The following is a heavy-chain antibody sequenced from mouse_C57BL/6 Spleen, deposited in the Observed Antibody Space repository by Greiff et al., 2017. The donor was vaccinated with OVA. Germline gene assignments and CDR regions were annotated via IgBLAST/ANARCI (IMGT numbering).Heavy chain of an antibody. Sequence: QVQLQQPGAELVRPGTSVKLSCKASGYTFTSYWMHWVKQRPGQGLEWIGVIDPSDSYTNYNQKFKGKATLTVATSSSPAYMQLSSLTSEDSAVYYCGYGSSYSWYFDVWGTGTTVTVSS. CDR1: GYTFTSYW. J-gene: IGHJ1*03. V-gene: IGHV1-59*01. D-gene: IGHD1-1*01. CDR3: GYGSSYSWYFDV. CDR2: IDPSDSYT.